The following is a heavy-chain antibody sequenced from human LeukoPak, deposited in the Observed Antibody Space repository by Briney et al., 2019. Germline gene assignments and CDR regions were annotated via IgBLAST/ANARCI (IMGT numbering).Heavy chain of an antibody. Sequence: PGGSLRLSCAASGFSFSSFSMTWVRQAPGKGLKWVSSILVSGGSTYYADSVKGRFTISRDISKSTLYLQMNSLRDEDTAVYYCAKYGSGGYYNGLYWGQGTLVTVSS. CDR2: ILVSGGST. V-gene: IGHV3-23*01. CDR3: AKYGSGGYYNGLY. J-gene: IGHJ4*02. CDR1: GFSFSSFS. D-gene: IGHD3-10*01.